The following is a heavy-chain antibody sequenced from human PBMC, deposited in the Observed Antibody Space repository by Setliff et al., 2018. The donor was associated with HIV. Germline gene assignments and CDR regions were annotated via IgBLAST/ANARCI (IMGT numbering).Heavy chain of an antibody. CDR1: GDSVSSDTAA. CDR3: ARASKYGVRYYFDY. J-gene: IGHJ4*02. D-gene: IGHD4-17*01. CDR2: TYYRSKWYN. Sequence: LTCAISGDSVSSDTAAWNWIRQSPSRGLEWLGRTYYRSKWYNDYAPSVKSRIGINPDTSKNQFSLQLNSVTPDDTAVYFCARASKYGVRYYFDYWGLGTLVTVSS. V-gene: IGHV6-1*01.